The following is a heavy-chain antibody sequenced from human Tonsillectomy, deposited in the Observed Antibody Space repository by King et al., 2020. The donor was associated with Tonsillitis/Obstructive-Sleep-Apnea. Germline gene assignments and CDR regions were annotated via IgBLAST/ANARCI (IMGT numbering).Heavy chain of an antibody. CDR1: GYTFTSYA. Sequence: QLVQSGSELKKPGASVKVSCKASGYTFTSYAMNWVRQAPGQGLEWMGWINTETGSPTYAQDFTGRFVFSLDTSVSTAYLQISSLKAEDTAVYYCARDGSGSYRYYYYMDVWGKGTTVTVSS. D-gene: IGHD3-10*01. CDR2: INTETGSP. CDR3: ARDGSGSYRYYYYMDV. J-gene: IGHJ6*03. V-gene: IGHV7-4-1*02.